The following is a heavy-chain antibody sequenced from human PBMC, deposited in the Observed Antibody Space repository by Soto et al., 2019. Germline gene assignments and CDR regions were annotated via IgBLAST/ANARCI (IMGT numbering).Heavy chain of an antibody. CDR1: GGTFSSYA. CDR3: AADDSSGYYFALDAFDI. Sequence: PVNVSCKASGGTFSSYAISWVRQAPGQGLEWMGGIIPIFGTANYAQKFQGRVTITADESTSTAYMELSSLRSEDTAVYYCAADDSSGYYFALDAFDIWGQGTMVTVSS. CDR2: IIPIFGTA. D-gene: IGHD3-22*01. J-gene: IGHJ3*02. V-gene: IGHV1-69*13.